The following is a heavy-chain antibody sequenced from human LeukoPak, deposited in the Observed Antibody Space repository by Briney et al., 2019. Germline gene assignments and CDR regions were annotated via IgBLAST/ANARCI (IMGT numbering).Heavy chain of an antibody. Sequence: PGGSLRLSCAASGFTFEDFGMTWVRQVPGKGLEWVSGINWNGVKTHYADSVKGRFTISRDNAKNTLYLEMNSLRVDDTALYHCARDSGIWFGTRDAFDIWGQGTMDTVST. CDR1: GFTFEDFG. V-gene: IGHV3-20*01. D-gene: IGHD3-10*01. J-gene: IGHJ3*02. CDR3: ARDSGIWFGTRDAFDI. CDR2: INWNGVKT.